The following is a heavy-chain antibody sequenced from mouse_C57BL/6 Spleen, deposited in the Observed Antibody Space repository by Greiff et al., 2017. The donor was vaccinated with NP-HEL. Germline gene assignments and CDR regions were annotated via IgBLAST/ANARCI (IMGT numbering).Heavy chain of an antibody. CDR3: ARDNGSRSLFAY. J-gene: IGHJ3*01. Sequence: EVKVVESGGGLVKPGGSLKLSCAASGFTFSSYAMSWVRQTPEKRLEWVATISDGGSYTYYPDNVKGRFTISRDNAKNNLYLQMSHLKSEDTAMYYCARDNGSRSLFAYWGQGTLVTVSA. CDR1: GFTFSSYA. D-gene: IGHD1-1*01. V-gene: IGHV5-4*01. CDR2: ISDGGSYT.